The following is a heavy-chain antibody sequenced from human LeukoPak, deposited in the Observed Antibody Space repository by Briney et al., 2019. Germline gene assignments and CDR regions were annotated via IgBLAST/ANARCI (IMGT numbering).Heavy chain of an antibody. D-gene: IGHD1-26*01. CDR2: ISYDGSNK. V-gene: IGHV3-30-3*01. CDR3: ARDWGVGPLWKTYFDY. Sequence: PGGSLRLSCAASGFTFSSYAMHWVRQAPGKGLEWVAVISYDGSNKYYADSVKGRFTISRDNSKNTLYLQMNSLRAEDAAVYYCARDWGVGPLWKTYFDYWGQGTLVTVSS. J-gene: IGHJ4*02. CDR1: GFTFSSYA.